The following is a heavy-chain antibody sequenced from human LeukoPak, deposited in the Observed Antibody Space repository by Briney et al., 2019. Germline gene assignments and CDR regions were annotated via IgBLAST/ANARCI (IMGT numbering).Heavy chain of an antibody. D-gene: IGHD2-15*01. CDR1: GGSISDAY. CDR3: ARHPPYCSGANCNARRDV. Sequence: SETLSLTCILSGGSISDAYWSFIRQPPGRGLEWIGSISYSGSAYYNPSLKSRAAISLHTSNNEFSLKLTSVIAADTAIYYCARHPPYCSGANCNARRDVWAERPTVTVSS. CDR2: ISYSGSA. J-gene: IGHJ6*02. V-gene: IGHV4-59*08.